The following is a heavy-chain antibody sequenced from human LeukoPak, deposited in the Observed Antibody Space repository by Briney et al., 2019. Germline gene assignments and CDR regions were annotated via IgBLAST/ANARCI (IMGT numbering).Heavy chain of an antibody. CDR1: GGSFSGYY. J-gene: IGHJ4*02. CDR3: ARGGYYYDSSGYFY. D-gene: IGHD3-22*01. Sequence: SETLSLTCAVYGGSFSGYYWSWIRQPPGKGLEWIGEINHSGSTNYNPSLKGRVTISVDTSKNQFSLKLSSVTAADTAVYYCARGGYYYDSSGYFYWGQGTLVTVSS. V-gene: IGHV4-34*01. CDR2: INHSGST.